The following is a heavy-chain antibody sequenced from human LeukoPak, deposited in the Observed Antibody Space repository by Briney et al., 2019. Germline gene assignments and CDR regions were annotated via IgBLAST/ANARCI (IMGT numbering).Heavy chain of an antibody. D-gene: IGHD3-22*01. CDR1: GDSVSSNRAA. CDR3: ATDAGTPGSSGAYSDAFDI. V-gene: IGHV6-1*01. CDR2: TYYRSKWNY. Sequence: SQTLSLTCAISGDSVSSNRAAWNWIRQSPSRGLEWLGRTYYRSKWNYDYAVSVKSRITISPDTSKNQVSLQLNSVTPEDTAVYYCATDAGTPGSSGAYSDAFDIWGQGTMVTVSS. J-gene: IGHJ3*02.